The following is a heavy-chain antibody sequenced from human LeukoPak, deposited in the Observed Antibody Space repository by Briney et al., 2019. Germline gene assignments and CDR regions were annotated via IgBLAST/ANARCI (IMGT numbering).Heavy chain of an antibody. CDR1: GFTFSSYE. J-gene: IGHJ4*02. CDR2: ISRSGSNI. D-gene: IGHD4-17*01. Sequence: GGSLRLSCAASGFTFSSYEMNWVRQAPGKGLEWVSYISRSGSNIYYADSVQGRFTISRDNAKNSLYLQMSSLRAEDTAVYYCARSMVTNYFDHWGQGALVAVSS. CDR3: ARSMVTNYFDH. V-gene: IGHV3-48*03.